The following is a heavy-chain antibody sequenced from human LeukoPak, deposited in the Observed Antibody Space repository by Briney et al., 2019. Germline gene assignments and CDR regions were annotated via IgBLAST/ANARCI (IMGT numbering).Heavy chain of an antibody. CDR3: ASGGFSNWFDP. V-gene: IGHV4-34*01. J-gene: IGHJ5*02. CDR1: GGSFSGYH. Sequence: SETLSLTCAVYGGSFSGYHWSWIRQPPGKGLEWIGEINHSGRTNCNPSLKSRVTISVDTSKNQFSLKLSSVTAAGTAVYYCASGGFSNWFDPWGQGTLVTVSS. CDR2: INHSGRT.